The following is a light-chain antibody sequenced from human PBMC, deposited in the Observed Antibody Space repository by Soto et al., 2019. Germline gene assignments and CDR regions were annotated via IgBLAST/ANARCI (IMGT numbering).Light chain of an antibody. V-gene: IGLV2-14*01. Sequence: QSALTQPASVSGSPGQSSTISCTGTSSDVGGSNYVSWYQQHPGEAPKLMIYDVSYRPSGISNRFSGSKSGNTASLTISRLQAEDEADYFRSSFGGSSTRFGGGTKLTVL. CDR3: SSFGGSSTR. J-gene: IGLJ2*01. CDR1: SSDVGGSNY. CDR2: DVS.